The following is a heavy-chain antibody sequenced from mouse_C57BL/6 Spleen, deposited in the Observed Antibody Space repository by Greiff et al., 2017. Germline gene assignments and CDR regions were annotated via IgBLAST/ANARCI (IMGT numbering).Heavy chain of an antibody. CDR1: GYTFTDYN. D-gene: IGHD2-3*01. Sequence: VQLQQSGPELVKPGASVKIPCKASGYTFTDYNMDWVKQSHGKSLEWIGDINPNNGGTIYNQKFKGKATLTVDKSSSTAYMELRSLTSEDTAVYYCERRVYGGYQFAYWGQGTLVTVSA. CDR2: INPNNGGT. V-gene: IGHV1-18*01. J-gene: IGHJ3*01. CDR3: ERRVYGGYQFAY.